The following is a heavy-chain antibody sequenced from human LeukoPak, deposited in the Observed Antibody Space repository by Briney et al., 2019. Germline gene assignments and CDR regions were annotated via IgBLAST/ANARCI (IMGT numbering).Heavy chain of an antibody. D-gene: IGHD1-7*01. CDR2: INPNSGGT. V-gene: IGHV1-2*04. Sequence: ASVKVSCKASGYTFTGYYMHWVRQAPGQGPEWMGWINPNSGGTNYAQKFQGWVTMTMDTSISTAYMELSRLRSDDTAVYYYARDSTGTNSNWFDPWGQGTLVTVSS. CDR3: ARDSTGTNSNWFDP. J-gene: IGHJ5*02. CDR1: GYTFTGYY.